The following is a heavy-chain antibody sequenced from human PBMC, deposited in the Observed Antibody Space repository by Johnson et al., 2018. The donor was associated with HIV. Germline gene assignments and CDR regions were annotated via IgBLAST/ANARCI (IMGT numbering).Heavy chain of an antibody. CDR2: ISYDGSNK. Sequence: VQLVESGGGLVQPGGSLRLSCAAPGLTFSSYGMHWVRQAPGKGLEWVAFISYDGSNKYYADSVKGRFTISRDNSKNTLYLQMNSLRAEDTAVYYCAREGTVSYGGAFDIWGQGTMVTVSS. V-gene: IGHV3-30*19. CDR3: AREGTVSYGGAFDI. J-gene: IGHJ3*02. CDR1: GLTFSSYG. D-gene: IGHD4-17*01.